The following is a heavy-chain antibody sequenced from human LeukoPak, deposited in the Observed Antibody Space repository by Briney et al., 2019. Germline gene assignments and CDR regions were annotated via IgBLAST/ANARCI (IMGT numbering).Heavy chain of an antibody. V-gene: IGHV3-23*01. J-gene: IGHJ5*02. CDR3: AKAGGWFGELLQTSADNWFDP. CDR2: ISGSGGST. CDR1: GFTFSSYA. D-gene: IGHD3-10*01. Sequence: GGSLRLSCAASGFTFSSYAMSWVRQAPGKGLEWVSAISGSGGSTYYADSVKGRFTISRDNPKNTLYLQMNSLRAEDTAVYYCAKAGGWFGELLQTSADNWFDPWGQGTLVTVSS.